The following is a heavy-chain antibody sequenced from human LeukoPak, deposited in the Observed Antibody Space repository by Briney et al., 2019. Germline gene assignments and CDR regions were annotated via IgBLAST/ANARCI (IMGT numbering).Heavy chain of an antibody. D-gene: IGHD1-26*01. J-gene: IGHJ5*02. CDR3: ARIVGATSGVNWFDP. CDR1: GGTFSSYA. V-gene: IGHV1-69*13. Sequence: ASVKVSCKASGGTFSSYAISWVRQAPGQGLEWMGGIIPIFGTANYAQKFQGRVTITADESTSTAYMELSSLRSEDTAVYYCARIVGATSGVNWFDPWGQGTLVTVSS. CDR2: IIPIFGTA.